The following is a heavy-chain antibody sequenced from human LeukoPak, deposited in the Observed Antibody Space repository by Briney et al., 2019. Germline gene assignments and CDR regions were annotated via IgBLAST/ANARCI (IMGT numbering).Heavy chain of an antibody. CDR3: AKDRDYDILTGYYRVTGFDY. CDR1: GFTFSSYA. V-gene: IGHV3-23*01. D-gene: IGHD3-9*01. CDR2: ISGSGGST. J-gene: IGHJ4*02. Sequence: PGGSLRLSCAASGFTFSSYAMSWVRQAPGKGLEWVSAISGSGGSTYYADSVKGRFTISRDNSKNTLYLQMNSLRAEDTAVYYCAKDRDYDILTGYYRVTGFDYWGQGTLVTVSS.